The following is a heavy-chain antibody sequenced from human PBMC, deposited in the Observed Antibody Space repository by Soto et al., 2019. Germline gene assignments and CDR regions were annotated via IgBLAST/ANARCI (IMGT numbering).Heavy chain of an antibody. Sequence: GSLRLSCSGSGXTLSHHSLYWVRQAPGRGLRYVSTISGNGGNTHYAASVRGRFTIYRDNSKNTVFLQMSGLGVRDSAVYYCVKVSGYCTGGSCFSYFDYWGQGALVTVS. D-gene: IGHD2-15*01. J-gene: IGHJ4*02. CDR1: GXTLSHHS. CDR3: VKVSGYCTGGSCFSYFDY. CDR2: ISGNGGNT. V-gene: IGHV3-64D*06.